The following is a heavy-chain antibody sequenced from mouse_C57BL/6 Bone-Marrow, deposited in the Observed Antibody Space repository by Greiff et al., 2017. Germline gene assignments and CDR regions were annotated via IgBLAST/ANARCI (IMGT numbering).Heavy chain of an antibody. J-gene: IGHJ3*01. V-gene: IGHV8-8*01. D-gene: IGHD2-4*01. CDR2: IWWDDAK. Sequence: QVTLKVSGPGILQPSQTLSLTCSFSGFSLSTFGMGVGWIRQPSGKGLEWLAHIWWDDAKYYNPALKSRLTISTDTSKNQVFLKIANVDTADTATYYCARILYYDYGSWFAYWGQGTLVTVSA. CDR1: GFSLSTFGMG. CDR3: ARILYYDYGSWFAY.